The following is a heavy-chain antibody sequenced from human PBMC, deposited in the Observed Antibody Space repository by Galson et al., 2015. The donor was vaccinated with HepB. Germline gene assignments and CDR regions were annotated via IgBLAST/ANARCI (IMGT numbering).Heavy chain of an antibody. J-gene: IGHJ6*03. CDR2: ISDSGGST. V-gene: IGHV3-23*01. Sequence: SLRLSCAASGFTFSSYAMSWVRQAPGKGLEWVSTISDSGGSTYNADSVKGRFTISRDNSKNTLYLQMNSLRAEDTAAYYCTKVSYSDLLNYDYYYYMNVWGKGTTVTVSS. CDR1: GFTFSSYA. CDR3: TKVSYSDLLNYDYYYYMNV. D-gene: IGHD4-17*01.